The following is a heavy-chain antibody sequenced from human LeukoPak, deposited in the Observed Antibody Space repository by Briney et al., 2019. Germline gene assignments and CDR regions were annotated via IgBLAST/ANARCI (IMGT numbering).Heavy chain of an antibody. V-gene: IGHV3-48*03. D-gene: IGHD3-22*01. CDR3: ARVPSYYYDSSGQGLRPAEYFQH. J-gene: IGHJ1*01. CDR2: ISSSGSTI. Sequence: GGSLRLSCAASGFTFSSYEMNWVRQAPGKGLEWVSYISSSGSTIYYADSVKGRFTISRDNAKNSLYLQMNSLRAEDTAVYYCARVPSYYYDSSGQGLRPAEYFQHWGQGTLVTVSS. CDR1: GFTFSSYE.